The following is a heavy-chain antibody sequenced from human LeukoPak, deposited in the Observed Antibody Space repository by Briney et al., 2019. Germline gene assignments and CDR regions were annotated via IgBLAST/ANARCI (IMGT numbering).Heavy chain of an antibody. D-gene: IGHD6-19*01. CDR3: ARGRGSGWFYYYYYMDV. CDR2: IYTSGST. J-gene: IGHJ6*03. V-gene: IGHV4-4*07. Sequence: SETLSLTCTVSGGSISSYYWSWIRQPAGKGLEWIGRIYTSGSTNYNPSLKSRVTMSVDTSKNQFSLKLSSVTAADTAVYYCARGRGSGWFYYYYYMDVWGKGTTVTISS. CDR1: GGSISSYY.